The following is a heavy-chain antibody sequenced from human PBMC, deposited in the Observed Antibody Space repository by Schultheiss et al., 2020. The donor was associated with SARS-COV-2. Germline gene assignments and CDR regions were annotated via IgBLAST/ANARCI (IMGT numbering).Heavy chain of an antibody. J-gene: IGHJ4*02. CDR2: ISYDGSNK. V-gene: IGHV3-30*18. Sequence: GESLKISCAASGFTFSSYGMHWVRQAPGKGLEWVAVISYDGSNKYYADSVKGRFTISRDNSKNTLYLQMNSLRAEDTAVYYCAKELDFKKVDVSERRPVAHWGQGTLVTVSS. CDR3: AKELDFKKVDVSERRPVAH. D-gene: IGHD4-23*01. CDR1: GFTFSSYG.